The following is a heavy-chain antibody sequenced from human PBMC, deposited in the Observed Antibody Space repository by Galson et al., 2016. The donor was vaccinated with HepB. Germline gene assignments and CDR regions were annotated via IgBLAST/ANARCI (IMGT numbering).Heavy chain of an antibody. CDR2: MNIYNAET. CDR3: ARSWWGSCGGGSCSYYYYGRDV. CDR1: GYTFLNYG. Sequence: SVKVSCKASGYTFLNYGVAWVRQSPGQGLEWLGWMNIYNAETKYAQKYRGRVSMAADTFTSTAYMELRNLRSDDTAIYDCARSWWGSCGGGSCSYYYYGRDVGGKGTAVAVSS. J-gene: IGHJ6*04. V-gene: IGHV1-18*01. D-gene: IGHD3-16*01.